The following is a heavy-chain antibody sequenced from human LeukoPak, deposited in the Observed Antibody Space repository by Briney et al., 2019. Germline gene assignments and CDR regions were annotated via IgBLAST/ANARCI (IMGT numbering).Heavy chain of an antibody. CDR2: ISGSGDST. CDR3: ARDLGNSGYGCDY. CDR1: GFTFSSSA. D-gene: IGHD5-12*01. J-gene: IGHJ4*02. V-gene: IGHV3-23*01. Sequence: GGSLRLSCAASGFTFSSSAMSWVRQAPGKGLEWVSAISGSGDSTYYGDSVKGRFTISRDNSKNTLYLQMNSLRAEDTAVYYCARDLGNSGYGCDYWGQGTLVTVSS.